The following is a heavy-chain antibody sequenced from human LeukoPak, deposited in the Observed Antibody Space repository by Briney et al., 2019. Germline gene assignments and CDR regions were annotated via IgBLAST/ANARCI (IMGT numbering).Heavy chain of an antibody. Sequence: GGSLRLSCVASGFTFTSYGMNWVRQAPGKGLEWVSTISGSGGSTDYADSVKGRFTISRDNSKNTLYLQMNSLRAEDTAVYYCAKDIDYYGSGSPNWFDPWGQGTLVTVSS. CDR1: GFTFTSYG. J-gene: IGHJ5*02. CDR2: ISGSGGST. V-gene: IGHV3-23*01. CDR3: AKDIDYYGSGSPNWFDP. D-gene: IGHD3-10*01.